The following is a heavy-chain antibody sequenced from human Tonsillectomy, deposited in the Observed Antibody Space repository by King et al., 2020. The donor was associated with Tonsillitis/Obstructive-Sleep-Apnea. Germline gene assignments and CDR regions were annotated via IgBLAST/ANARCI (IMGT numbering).Heavy chain of an antibody. J-gene: IGHJ3*02. Sequence: QLQESGPGLVKPSETLSLTCTVSGGSISSHYCSWIRQPPGKGLEWIGYLHYSESPYYNPSLKSLVTTSLYTSKNQFSLKLSSLTPADTAIYYCVRGSTGAFDIWGQGTMVTVSS. D-gene: IGHD3-10*01. CDR1: GGSISSHY. CDR2: LHYSESP. V-gene: IGHV4-59*11. CDR3: VRGSTGAFDI.